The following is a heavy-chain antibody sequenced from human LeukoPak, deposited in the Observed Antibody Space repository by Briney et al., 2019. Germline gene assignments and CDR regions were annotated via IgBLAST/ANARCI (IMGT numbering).Heavy chain of an antibody. CDR2: ISGSGGST. V-gene: IGHV3-23*01. Sequence: PGGSLRLSCAASGFTFSSYAMSWVRQAPGKGLEWVSAISGSGGSTYYADSVKGRFTISRDNSKNTLYLQMNSLRAEDTAVYYCAKVDFGVVFPYHFDFWVQGTLVTVSS. CDR3: AKVDFGVVFPYHFDF. J-gene: IGHJ4*02. CDR1: GFTFSSYA. D-gene: IGHD3-3*01.